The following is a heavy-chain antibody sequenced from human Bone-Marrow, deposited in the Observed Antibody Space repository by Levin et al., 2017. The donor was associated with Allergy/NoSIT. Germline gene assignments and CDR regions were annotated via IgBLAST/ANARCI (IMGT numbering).Heavy chain of an antibody. J-gene: IGHJ4*02. Sequence: PSETLSLTCAASGFTFSSYAMSWVRQAPGKGLEWVSAISGSGGSTYYADSVKGRFTISRDNSKNTLYLQMNSLRAEDTAVYYCAKGWKYCSGGSCPLGYWGQGTLVTVSS. D-gene: IGHD2-15*01. CDR2: ISGSGGST. CDR1: GFTFSSYA. V-gene: IGHV3-23*01. CDR3: AKGWKYCSGGSCPLGY.